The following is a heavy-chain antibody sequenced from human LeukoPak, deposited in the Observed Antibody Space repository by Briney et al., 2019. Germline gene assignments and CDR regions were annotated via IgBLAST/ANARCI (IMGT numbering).Heavy chain of an antibody. Sequence: PSETLSLTCTVSGGSISSSSYYWGWIRQPPGKGLEWIGYIYYSGSTYYNPSLKSRVTISVDTSKNQFSLKLSSVTAADTALYYCARHGSGTSYFDYWGQGTLVTVSS. V-gene: IGHV4-39*01. CDR2: IYYSGST. CDR3: ARHGSGTSYFDY. CDR1: GGSISSSSYY. J-gene: IGHJ4*02. D-gene: IGHD2-2*01.